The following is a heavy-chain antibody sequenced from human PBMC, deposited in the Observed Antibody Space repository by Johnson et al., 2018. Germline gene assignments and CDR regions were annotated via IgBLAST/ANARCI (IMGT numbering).Heavy chain of an antibody. CDR1: GFTFSNYW. CDR3: ARGGPYGAPGFYMDV. CDR2: INTDGSIR. V-gene: IGHV3-74*01. D-gene: IGHD3-10*01. J-gene: IGHJ6*03. Sequence: VQLQESGGGLVQPGGSLRLSCAASGFTFSNYWIHWVRQAPGKGLVWVSRINTDGSIRNYADSVRGRFTISRANAKNSLYLQMDSLRVDDPAVYYCARGGPYGAPGFYMDVWGQGTTVTVSS.